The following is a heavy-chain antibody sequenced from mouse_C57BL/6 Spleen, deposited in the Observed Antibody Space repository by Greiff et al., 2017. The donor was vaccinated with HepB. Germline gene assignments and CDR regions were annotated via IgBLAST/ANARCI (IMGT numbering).Heavy chain of an antibody. CDR1: GYTFTSYW. CDR3: ARYYYDYGDYAMDY. D-gene: IGHD2-4*01. J-gene: IGHJ4*01. V-gene: IGHV1-64*01. CDR2: IHPNSGST. Sequence: VQLQQSGAELVKPGASVKLSCKASGYTFTSYWMHWVKQRPGQGLEWIGMIHPNSGSTNYNEKFKSKARLTVDKSASTAYMQLSSLTSEDSAVYYCARYYYDYGDYAMDYWGQGTSVTVSS.